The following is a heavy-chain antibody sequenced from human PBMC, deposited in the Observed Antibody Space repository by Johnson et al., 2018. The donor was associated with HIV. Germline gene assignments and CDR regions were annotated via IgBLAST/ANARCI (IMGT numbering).Heavy chain of an antibody. D-gene: IGHD3-16*01. Sequence: VQLVESGGGLIQPGGSLRLSCAASGFTVSSNYMSWVRQAPGKGLEWVSVIYSGGSTYYADSVKGRFTISRDNSKNTRYLQMNSLRAEDTAVYYCARGRGELLGGAFDIWGQGTMVTVSS. CDR1: GFTVSSNY. CDR3: ARGRGELLGGAFDI. CDR2: IYSGGST. V-gene: IGHV3-66*01. J-gene: IGHJ3*02.